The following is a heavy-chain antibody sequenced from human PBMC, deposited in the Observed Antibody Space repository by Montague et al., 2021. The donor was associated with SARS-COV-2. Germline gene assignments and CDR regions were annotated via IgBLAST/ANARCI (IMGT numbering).Heavy chain of an antibody. Sequence: SETLSLTCDVFRGSISDDYWWSWVRQPPGKGLEWIGEIYEDGTTKYNPSLKSRVTILVDKSKNQISLHLRSVTAADTAVYFCARWARGSGSLVEGMDVWSQGTTVTVSS. V-gene: IGHV4-4*02. CDR2: IYEDGTT. D-gene: IGHD3-10*01. CDR3: ARWARGSGSLVEGMDV. J-gene: IGHJ6*02. CDR1: RGSISDDYW.